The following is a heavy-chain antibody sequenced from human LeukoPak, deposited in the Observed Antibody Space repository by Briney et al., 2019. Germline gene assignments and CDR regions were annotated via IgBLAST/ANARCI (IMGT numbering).Heavy chain of an antibody. J-gene: IGHJ6*04. CDR2: ISYDGSNK. CDR1: GFTFSSYA. D-gene: IGHD5-12*01. CDR3: ARDWVDGYYYYGTDV. Sequence: GGSLRLSCAASGFTFSSYAMHWVRQAPGKGLEWVAVISYDGSNKYYADSVKGRFTISRDNSKNTLYLQMNSLRAEDTAVYYCARDWVDGYYYYGTDVWGKGTTVTVSS. V-gene: IGHV3-30*04.